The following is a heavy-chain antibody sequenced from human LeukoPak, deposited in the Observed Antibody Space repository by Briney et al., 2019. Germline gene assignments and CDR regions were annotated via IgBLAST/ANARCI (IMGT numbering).Heavy chain of an antibody. CDR3: AELGITMIGGV. CDR1: GFTFSNYN. Sequence: GGSLRLSCAASGFTFSNYNMNWVRQPPGKGLEWVSSISSSSYIYYADSVKGRFTISRDNAKNSLYLQMNSLRAEDTAVYYCAELGITMIGGVWGKGTTVTISS. J-gene: IGHJ6*04. V-gene: IGHV3-69-1*02. D-gene: IGHD3-10*02. CDR2: ISSSSYI.